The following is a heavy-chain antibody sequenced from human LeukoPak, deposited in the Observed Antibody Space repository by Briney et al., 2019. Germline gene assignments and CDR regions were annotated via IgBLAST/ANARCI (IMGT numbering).Heavy chain of an antibody. D-gene: IGHD3-10*01. CDR3: AKHYMGSYDNRGLDY. J-gene: IGHJ4*02. V-gene: IGHV4-34*01. CDR2: INHIGIT. Sequence: SETLSLTCAVYGGSFSAYYWTWIRQPPGKGLEWIGEINHIGITTYSPSLKSRVSISVDKSKNQFSLKLSSVTAADTAVYYCAKHYMGSYDNRGLDYWGQGSLVTVSS. CDR1: GGSFSAYY.